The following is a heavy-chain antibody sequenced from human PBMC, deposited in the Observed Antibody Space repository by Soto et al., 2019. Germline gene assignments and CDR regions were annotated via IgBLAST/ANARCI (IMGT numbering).Heavy chain of an antibody. CDR1: GGSISSSNW. D-gene: IGHD6-19*01. V-gene: IGHV4-4*02. Sequence: QVQLQESGPGLVKPSGTLSLTCAVSGGSISSSNWWSWVRQPPGKGLEWIGEIYHSGSTNYNPSLKSRVTISVDKSTNQFSLKLSSVTAADTAVYYCAKKGGSGWHPRNNWFDPWGQGTLVTVSS. J-gene: IGHJ5*02. CDR2: IYHSGST. CDR3: AKKGGSGWHPRNNWFDP.